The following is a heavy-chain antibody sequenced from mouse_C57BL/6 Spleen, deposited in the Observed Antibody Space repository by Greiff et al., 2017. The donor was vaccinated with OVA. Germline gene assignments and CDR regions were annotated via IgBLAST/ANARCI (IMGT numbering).Heavy chain of an antibody. J-gene: IGHJ4*01. CDR3: TTDYYGSS. D-gene: IGHD1-1*01. Sequence: EVQLQQSGAELVRPGASVKLSCTASGFNIKDDYMHWVKQRPEQGLEWIGWIDPENGDTEYASKFQGKATITADTSSNTAYLQLSSLTSEDTAVYYCTTDYYGSSWGQGTSVTVSS. V-gene: IGHV14-4*01. CDR1: GFNIKDDY. CDR2: IDPENGDT.